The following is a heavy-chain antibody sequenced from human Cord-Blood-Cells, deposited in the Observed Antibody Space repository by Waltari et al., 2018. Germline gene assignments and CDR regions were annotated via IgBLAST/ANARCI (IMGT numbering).Heavy chain of an antibody. CDR3: ARGTYGHY. CDR1: GGSISSYY. CDR2: IYYSGST. D-gene: IGHD2-8*01. Sequence: QVQLQESGPGLVKPSETLSLTCTVCGGSISSYYWSWIRQPPGKGLEWIGYIYYSGSTNYNPSLKSRVTISVDTSKNQFSLKLSSVTAADTAVYYCARGTYGHYWGQGTLVTVSS. V-gene: IGHV4-59*01. J-gene: IGHJ4*02.